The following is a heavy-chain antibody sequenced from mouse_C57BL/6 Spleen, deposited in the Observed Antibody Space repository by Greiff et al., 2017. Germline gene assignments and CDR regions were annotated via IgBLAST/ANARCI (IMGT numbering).Heavy chain of an antibody. D-gene: IGHD1-1*01. CDR3: ARYYYGSSLYWYFDV. CDR1: GYTFTSYW. V-gene: IGHV1-53*01. Sequence: QVQLQQPGTELVKPGASVKLSCKASGYTFTSYWMHWVKQRPGQGLEWIGNINPSNGGTNYNEKFKSKATLTVAKSSSTAYMQLSSLTSEDSAVYYCARYYYGSSLYWYFDVWGTGTTVTVSS. CDR2: INPSNGGT. J-gene: IGHJ1*03.